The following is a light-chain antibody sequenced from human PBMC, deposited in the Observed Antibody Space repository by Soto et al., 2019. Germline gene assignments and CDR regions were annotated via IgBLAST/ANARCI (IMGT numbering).Light chain of an antibody. CDR2: DVS. Sequence: EIVLTQSPATLSLSPGERATLSCRASQSVGKYLAWYQQRSGQATRLLMFDVSYRATGPPARFSGSGCGTDFTLTISGLAPEDFAVYYCQQRTYWQLTFGGGTRVEIK. V-gene: IGKV3-11*01. CDR1: QSVGKY. J-gene: IGKJ4*01. CDR3: QQRTYWQLT.